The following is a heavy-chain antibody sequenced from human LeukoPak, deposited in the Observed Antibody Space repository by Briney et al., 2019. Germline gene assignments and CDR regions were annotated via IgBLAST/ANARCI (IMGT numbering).Heavy chain of an antibody. Sequence: PGGSLRLSCAASGFTFSRFSMNWVRQAPGKGLEWVSSISSSGTYIYYADSVKGRFTISRDSAKNSLYLQMNSLRAEDTAVYYCARQWEHNWFDPWGQGTLVTVSS. J-gene: IGHJ5*02. CDR1: GFTFSRFS. CDR2: ISSSGTYI. D-gene: IGHD1-26*01. V-gene: IGHV3-21*04. CDR3: ARQWEHNWFDP.